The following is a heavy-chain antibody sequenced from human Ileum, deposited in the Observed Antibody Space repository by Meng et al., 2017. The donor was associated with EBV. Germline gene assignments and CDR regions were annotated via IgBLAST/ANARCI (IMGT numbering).Heavy chain of an antibody. CDR2: IASARS. CDR1: ANSGSRWDFH. Sequence: QEQGPGRGPGLWTLPVTLSFTGTVCANSGSRWDFHGSWIPGPTGKGRGGMGKIASARSDYTPSFKVRVTIYKDMSKNLFSLKLNSVTAADAAVYFCASYFVGGGGVGYWGQGTLVTVSS. D-gene: IGHD3-9*01. V-gene: IGHV4-61*08. J-gene: IGHJ4*02. CDR3: ASYFVGGGGVGY.